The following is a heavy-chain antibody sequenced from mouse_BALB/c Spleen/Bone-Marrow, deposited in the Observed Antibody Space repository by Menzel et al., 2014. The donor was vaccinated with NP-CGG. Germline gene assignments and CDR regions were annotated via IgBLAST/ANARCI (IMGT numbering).Heavy chain of an antibody. CDR2: ISSGSSTI. V-gene: IGHV5-17*02. Sequence: EVKVVESGGGLVQPGGSRKLSCAASGFTFSSFGMHWVRQAPEKGLEWVAYISSGSSTIYYADTVKGRFTISRDNPKNALFLQMTRLRSEDTAMYYCARDVPLYDVGYFDYWGQGTTLTVSS. J-gene: IGHJ2*01. D-gene: IGHD2-14*01. CDR1: GFTFSSFG. CDR3: ARDVPLYDVGYFDY.